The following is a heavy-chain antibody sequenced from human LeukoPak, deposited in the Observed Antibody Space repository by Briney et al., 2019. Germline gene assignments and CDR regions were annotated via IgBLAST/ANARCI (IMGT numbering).Heavy chain of an antibody. D-gene: IGHD3-9*01. CDR2: IYYSGST. CDR1: GGSISSGGYY. Sequence: PSETLSLTCTVSGGSISSGGYYWSWIRQHPGKGLEWIGYIYYSGSTYYNPSLKSRVTISVDTSKNQFSLKLSSVTAADTAVYYCARGGPYDILTGYHDAFDIWGQGTMVTVSS. CDR3: ARGGPYDILTGYHDAFDI. J-gene: IGHJ3*02. V-gene: IGHV4-31*03.